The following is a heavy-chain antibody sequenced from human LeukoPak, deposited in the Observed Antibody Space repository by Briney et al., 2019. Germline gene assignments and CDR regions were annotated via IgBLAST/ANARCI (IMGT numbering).Heavy chain of an antibody. V-gene: IGHV3-15*01. D-gene: IGHD6-13*01. CDR1: GFTFSNAW. CDR3: TADSSSWYVDI. J-gene: IGHJ3*02. CDR2: IKSKTDGGTT. Sequence: PGGSLRLSCAASGFTFSNAWMSWVRQAPGKGLEWVGRIKSKTDGGTTDYAATVKGRFTISRDDSKNTLYLQMNSLKTEDTAVYYCTADSSSWYVDIWGQGTMVTVSS.